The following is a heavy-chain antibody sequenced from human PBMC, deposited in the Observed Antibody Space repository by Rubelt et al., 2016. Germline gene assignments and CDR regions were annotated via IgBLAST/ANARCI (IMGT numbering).Heavy chain of an antibody. CDR3: ARQSGYGDQINY. D-gene: IGHD4-17*01. Sequence: QIQLRESGPGLVTPSGTLSLTCTVSGYSITSNIHYWGWIRQSPGKGLEWIGSIHDSGTTYYNPSLKCRFTLSVDTSRNQFPLKLSYVTAAETAVYYWARQSGYGDQINYWGQGTLVTVSS. CDR1: GYSITSNIHY. CDR2: IHDSGTT. V-gene: IGHV4-39*01. J-gene: IGHJ4*02.